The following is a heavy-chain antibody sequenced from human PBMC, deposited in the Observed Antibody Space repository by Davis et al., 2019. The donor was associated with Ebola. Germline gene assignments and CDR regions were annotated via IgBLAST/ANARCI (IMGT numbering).Heavy chain of an antibody. V-gene: IGHV3-11*01. D-gene: IGHD3-10*01. CDR3: ARELLWFGELPEYYFDY. Sequence: GGSLRLSCAASGFTFSAYYMSWIRQAPGKGLEWVSYISSSGSTIYYADSVKGRFTISRDNAKNSLYLQMNSLRAEDTAVYYCARELLWFGELPEYYFDYWGQGTLVTVSS. J-gene: IGHJ4*02. CDR1: GFTFSAYY. CDR2: ISSSGSTI.